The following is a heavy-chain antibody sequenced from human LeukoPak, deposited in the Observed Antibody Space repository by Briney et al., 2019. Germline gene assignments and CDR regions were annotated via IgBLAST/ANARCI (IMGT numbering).Heavy chain of an antibody. V-gene: IGHV4-39*07. J-gene: IGHJ3*02. D-gene: IGHD3-22*01. CDR3: ARGGYYYDSSGTQRGAFDI. CDR1: GGSISSSSYY. Sequence: SETLSLTCTVSGGSISSSSYYWGWIRQPPGKGLEWIGYIYYSGSTYYNPSLKSRVTISVDTSKNQFSLKLSSVTAADTAVYYCARGGYYYDSSGTQRGAFDIWGQGTMVTVSS. CDR2: IYYSGST.